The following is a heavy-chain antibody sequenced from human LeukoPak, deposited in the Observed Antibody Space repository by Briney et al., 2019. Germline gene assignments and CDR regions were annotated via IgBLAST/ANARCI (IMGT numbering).Heavy chain of an antibody. V-gene: IGHV1-2*06. CDR2: INPNSGGT. J-gene: IGHJ3*02. CDR1: GYTFTGYY. Sequence: ASVKVYCKTSGYTFTGYYMHWVRQAPGQGLEWMGRINPNSGGTNYAQKFQGRVTMTRDTSISTAYMELSRLRPDDTAVYYCAYGYSYGYNRAAFDIWGQGTMVTVSS. D-gene: IGHD5-18*01. CDR3: AYGYSYGYNRAAFDI.